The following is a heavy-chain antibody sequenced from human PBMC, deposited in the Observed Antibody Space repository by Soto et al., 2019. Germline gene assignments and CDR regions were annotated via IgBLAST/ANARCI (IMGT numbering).Heavy chain of an antibody. CDR1: GFTFDDFT. CDR2: INWNGDTT. D-gene: IGHD3-22*01. Sequence: EVHLVDSGGGVVRPGGSLRLSCSASGFTFDDFTMTWVRQVPGKGLEWVAIINWNGDTTSYADSVRGRFTISRDNAKNSLFLQMNTLRAEDTAFYHCARNRYDSTGYYDYWGQGTLVTVSS. CDR3: ARNRYDSTGYYDY. J-gene: IGHJ4*02. V-gene: IGHV3-20*01.